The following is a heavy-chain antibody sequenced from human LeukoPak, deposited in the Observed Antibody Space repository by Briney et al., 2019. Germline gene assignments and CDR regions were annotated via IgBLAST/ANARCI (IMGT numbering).Heavy chain of an antibody. D-gene: IGHD2-15*01. CDR3: ARARYCSGGSCYPTFDY. V-gene: IGHV1-69*13. CDR1: GGTSSSYA. CDR2: IIPIFGTA. Sequence: GASVKVSCKASGGTSSSYAISWVRQAPGQGLEWMGGIIPIFGTANYAQKFQGRVTITADESTSTAYMELSSLRSEDTAVYYCARARYCSGGSCYPTFDYWGQGTLVTVSS. J-gene: IGHJ4*02.